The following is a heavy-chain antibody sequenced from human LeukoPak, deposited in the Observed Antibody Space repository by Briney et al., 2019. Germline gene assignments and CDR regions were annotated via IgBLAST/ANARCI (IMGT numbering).Heavy chain of an antibody. J-gene: IGHJ4*02. Sequence: GESLMISCKGSGYTFTNHWISWGRQMPGKGLEWMGKIDPSDSYTNYSPSFQGHVTISADKTISTTYLQWISLKASETAMYYCERAPDSDSGYDYFDYWGQGTLVTVSS. D-gene: IGHD5-12*01. CDR3: ERAPDSDSGYDYFDY. CDR2: IDPSDSYT. V-gene: IGHV5-10-1*01. CDR1: GYTFTNHW.